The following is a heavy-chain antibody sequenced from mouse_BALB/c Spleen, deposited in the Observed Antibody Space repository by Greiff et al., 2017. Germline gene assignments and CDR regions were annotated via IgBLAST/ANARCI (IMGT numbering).Heavy chain of an antibody. CDR1: GFTFSSYA. Sequence: DVKLVESGGGLVKPGGSLKLSCAASGFTFSSYAMSWVRQSPEKRLEWVAEISSGGSYTYYPDTVTGRFTISRDNAKNTLYLEMSSLRSEDTAMYYCARDRGYYGYFDYWGQGTTLTVSS. J-gene: IGHJ2*01. CDR3: ARDRGYYGYFDY. CDR2: ISSGGSYT. V-gene: IGHV5-9-4*01. D-gene: IGHD1-1*01.